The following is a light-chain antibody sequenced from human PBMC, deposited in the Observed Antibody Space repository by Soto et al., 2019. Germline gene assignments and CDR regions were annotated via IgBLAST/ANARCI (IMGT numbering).Light chain of an antibody. CDR1: QDIRNV. V-gene: IGKV1-17*02. CDR2: KAS. CDR3: QQLYSHPLT. J-gene: IGKJ4*01. Sequence: DIQMTQSPSSLSASVGDRAPVTCRASQDIRNVLGWYQQKPGKAPKLLIYKASSLESGVPSRFSGSGYGTDFSLTISNLQPEDFATYYCQQLYSHPLTFGGGTKVDIK.